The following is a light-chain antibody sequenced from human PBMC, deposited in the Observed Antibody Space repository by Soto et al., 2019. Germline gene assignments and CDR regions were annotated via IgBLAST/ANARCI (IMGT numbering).Light chain of an antibody. V-gene: IGLV1-40*01. J-gene: IGLJ2*01. Sequence: QAVVTQPPSASGALGQRVTISCTGTISNIGAGYDVHWYQQFPGRAPRLLIFGNNNRPSGVPDRFSGSKSGTSASLDISGLQADDEADYYCQSFDTRLNSVVFGGGTKVTVL. CDR2: GNN. CDR1: ISNIGAGYD. CDR3: QSFDTRLNSVV.